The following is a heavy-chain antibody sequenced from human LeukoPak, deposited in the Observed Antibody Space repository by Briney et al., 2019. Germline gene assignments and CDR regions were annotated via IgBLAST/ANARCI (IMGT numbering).Heavy chain of an antibody. CDR2: ISGSGGST. Sequence: GGSLRLSCAASGFTFSSYAMSWVRQAPGKGLEWVSAISGSGGSTYYADSVKGRFTISRDNSKNTLYLQMNSLRAEDTAVYYCAKATQQPVRKFYFDYWGQGTLVTVSS. CDR3: AKATQQPVRKFYFDY. D-gene: IGHD6-13*01. V-gene: IGHV3-23*01. J-gene: IGHJ4*02. CDR1: GFTFSSYA.